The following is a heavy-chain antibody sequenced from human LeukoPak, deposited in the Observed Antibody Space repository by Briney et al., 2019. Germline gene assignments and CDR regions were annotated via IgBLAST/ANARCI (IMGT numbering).Heavy chain of an antibody. CDR1: GFTVRTNY. CDR2: ISGSGGST. J-gene: IGHJ4*02. D-gene: IGHD3-10*01. V-gene: IGHV3-23*01. Sequence: GGSLRLSCAASGFTVRTNYMSWVRQAPGKGLEWVSAISGSGGSTHYADSVKGRFTISRDNSKSTLYLQMNSLRAEDTAVYYCAKEEMVRGIYDYWGQGTLVTVSS. CDR3: AKEEMVRGIYDY.